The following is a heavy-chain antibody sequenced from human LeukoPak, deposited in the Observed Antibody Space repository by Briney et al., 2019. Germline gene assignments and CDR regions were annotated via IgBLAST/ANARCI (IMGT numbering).Heavy chain of an antibody. CDR1: GFTFSSYW. CDR3: ARAGDPYLDIVVVVAATEVFDY. J-gene: IGHJ4*02. D-gene: IGHD2-15*01. Sequence: GGSLRLSCAASGFTFSSYWMSWVRQAPGKGLEWVANIKQDGSEKYYVDSVKGRFTISRDNAKNSLYLQMNSLRAEDTAVYYCARAGDPYLDIVVVVAATEVFDYWGQGTLVTVSS. V-gene: IGHV3-7*04. CDR2: IKQDGSEK.